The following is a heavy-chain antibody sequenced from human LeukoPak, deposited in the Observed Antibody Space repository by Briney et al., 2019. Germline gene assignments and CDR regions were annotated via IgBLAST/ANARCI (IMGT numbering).Heavy chain of an antibody. J-gene: IGHJ4*02. CDR1: GCSIRSSSYY. Sequence: SETLSLTCTVSGCSIRSSSYYWGWMRQPPGKGLEWIGSIYYSGSTYYNPSLKSRVTISVDTSKNQFSLKLSSVTAADTAVYYCARRSGGSKGYFDYWGQGTLVTVSS. CDR2: IYYSGST. CDR3: ARRSGGSKGYFDY. V-gene: IGHV4-39*01. D-gene: IGHD1-26*01.